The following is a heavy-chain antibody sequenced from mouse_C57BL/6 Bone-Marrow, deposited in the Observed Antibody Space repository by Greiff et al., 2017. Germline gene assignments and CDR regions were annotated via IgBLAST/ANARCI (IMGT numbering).Heavy chain of an antibody. Sequence: EVQLVESGGGLVKPGGSLKLSCAASGFTFSSYAMSWVRQTPEKRLEWVATISDGGSYTYYPDNVKGRFTISRDNAKNNLYLQMSHLKSEDTAMYYCARGPLYYGSSLYAMDYWGQGTSVTVSS. CDR2: ISDGGSYT. V-gene: IGHV5-4*01. CDR3: ARGPLYYGSSLYAMDY. J-gene: IGHJ4*01. D-gene: IGHD1-1*01. CDR1: GFTFSSYA.